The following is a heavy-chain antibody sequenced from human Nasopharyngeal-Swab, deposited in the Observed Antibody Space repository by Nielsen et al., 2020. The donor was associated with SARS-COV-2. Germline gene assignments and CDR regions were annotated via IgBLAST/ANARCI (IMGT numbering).Heavy chain of an antibody. CDR1: GITFSDYY. CDR2: IPPSGRSP. J-gene: IGHJ6*02. Sequence: SLIISCAASGITFSDYYMAWIPHAQGKGLERVSYIPPSGRSPDSAEYVKGRFHIPRDNDNNLLLLQMNSLRGDDTAVYYCAREKGYQVLLDYYYHGLDVWGHGTAVTVSS. D-gene: IGHD3-10*01. V-gene: IGHV3-11*01. CDR3: AREKGYQVLLDYYYHGLDV.